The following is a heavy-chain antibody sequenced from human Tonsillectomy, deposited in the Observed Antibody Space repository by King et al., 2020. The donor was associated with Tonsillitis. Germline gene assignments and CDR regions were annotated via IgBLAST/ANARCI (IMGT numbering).Heavy chain of an antibody. Sequence: VQLVESGAEVKKPGASVKVSCQASGYTFTDFHLHWVRQAPGQGLEGMGWIYPNDGGTYYAQKFQGRISLTRDTSINSLYMELTRLTSADTALYYCVRENWFYDYWAQGTLVTVPS. CDR1: GYTFTDFH. D-gene: IGHD3-9*01. V-gene: IGHV1-2*02. CDR2: IYPNDGGT. CDR3: VRENWFYDY. J-gene: IGHJ4*02.